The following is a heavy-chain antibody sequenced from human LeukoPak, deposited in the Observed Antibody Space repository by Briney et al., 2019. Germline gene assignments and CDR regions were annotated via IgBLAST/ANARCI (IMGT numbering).Heavy chain of an antibody. J-gene: IGHJ6*02. Sequence: GASVKVSCKASGYTFTGYYMHWVRQAPGQGLEWMGWINPNSGGTNYAQKFQGWVTMTRDTSISTAYMELSRLRSDDTAVYYCARDRGMATERYYYYGMDVWGQGTTVTVSS. D-gene: IGHD5-12*01. V-gene: IGHV1-2*04. CDR3: ARDRGMATERYYYYGMDV. CDR2: INPNSGGT. CDR1: GYTFTGYY.